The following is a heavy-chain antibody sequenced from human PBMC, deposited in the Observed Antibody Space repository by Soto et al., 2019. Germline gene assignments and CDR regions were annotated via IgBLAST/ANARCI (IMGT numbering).Heavy chain of an antibody. J-gene: IGHJ4*02. CDR2: INHSGST. V-gene: IGHV4-34*01. CDR1: GGSFSGYY. D-gene: IGHD5-12*01. Sequence: SETLSLTCAVYGGSFSGYYWSWIRQPPGKGLEWIGEINHSGSTNYNPSLKSRVTISVDTSKNQFSLKLSSVTAADTAVYYCAGGYSGYDFGYFDYWGQGTLVTVSS. CDR3: AGGYSGYDFGYFDY.